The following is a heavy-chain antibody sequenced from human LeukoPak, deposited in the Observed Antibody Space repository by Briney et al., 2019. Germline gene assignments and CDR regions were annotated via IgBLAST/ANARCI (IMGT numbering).Heavy chain of an antibody. Sequence: ASVKVSCKASGYTFTGYYMHWVRQAPGQGLEWMGGINPNSGGTNYAQKFQGRVTMTRDTSISTAYMELSRLRSDDTAVYYCARVVSAAAGNLYYYYYMDVWGKGTTVTVSS. J-gene: IGHJ6*03. CDR3: ARVVSAAAGNLYYYYYMDV. CDR2: INPNSGGT. V-gene: IGHV1-2*02. CDR1: GYTFTGYY. D-gene: IGHD6-13*01.